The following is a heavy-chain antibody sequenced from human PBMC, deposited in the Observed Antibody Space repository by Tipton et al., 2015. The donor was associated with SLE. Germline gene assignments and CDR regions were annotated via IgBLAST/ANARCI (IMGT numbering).Heavy chain of an antibody. V-gene: IGHV3-21*01. CDR2: ISSSSSYI. CDR1: GFTFSSYS. Sequence: SLRLSCAASGFTFSSYSMNWVRQAPGKGLEWVSSISSSSSYIYYADSVKGRFTISRDNAKNSLYLQMNSLRAEDTAVYYCARASITMIRKGAFDIWGQGTMVTVSS. CDR3: ARASITMIRKGAFDI. D-gene: IGHD3-22*01. J-gene: IGHJ3*02.